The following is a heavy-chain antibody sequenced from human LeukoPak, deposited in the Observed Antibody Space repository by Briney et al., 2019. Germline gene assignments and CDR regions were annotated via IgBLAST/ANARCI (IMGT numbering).Heavy chain of an antibody. CDR1: GFTVSSKY. CDR3: AKDRGIISDY. D-gene: IGHD3-10*01. V-gene: IGHV3-66*01. J-gene: IGHJ4*02. Sequence: GGSLRLSCAASGFTVSSKYMSWVRQAPGKGLEWVSVIYSGGRTYYADSVKGRFTISRDNSKNTLYLQMNSLRAEDTAVYYCAKDRGIISDYWGQGTLVTVSS. CDR2: IYSGGRT.